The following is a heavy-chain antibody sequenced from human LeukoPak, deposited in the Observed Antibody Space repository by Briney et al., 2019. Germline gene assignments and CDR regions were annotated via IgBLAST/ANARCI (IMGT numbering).Heavy chain of an antibody. CDR3: ARSYSSSPGYYYYYMDV. CDR2: ITDSSATT. Sequence: GGSLRLSCAASGFTFRSYAMSWVRQAPGRGLEWVSTITDSSATTYYADSVKGRFTISGDNSKNTLYLQMNSLRAEDTAVYYCARSYSSSPGYYYYYMDVWGKGTTVTVSS. J-gene: IGHJ6*03. V-gene: IGHV3-23*01. CDR1: GFTFRSYA. D-gene: IGHD6-6*01.